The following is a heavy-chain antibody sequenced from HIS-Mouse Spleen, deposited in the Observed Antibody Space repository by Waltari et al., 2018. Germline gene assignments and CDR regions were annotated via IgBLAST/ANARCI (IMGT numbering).Heavy chain of an antibody. CDR2: IYYSGCT. CDR1: GGSISSSSYY. J-gene: IGHJ2*01. V-gene: IGHV4-39*07. CDR3: AREIPYSSSWYDWYFDL. Sequence: QLQLQESGPGLVKPSETLSLTCTVSGGSISSSSYYWGWFRQPPGKGLEWIGSIYYSGCTYYNPSLKSRVTISVDTSKNQFSLKLSSVTAADTAVYYCAREIPYSSSWYDWYFDLWGRGTLVTVSS. D-gene: IGHD6-13*01.